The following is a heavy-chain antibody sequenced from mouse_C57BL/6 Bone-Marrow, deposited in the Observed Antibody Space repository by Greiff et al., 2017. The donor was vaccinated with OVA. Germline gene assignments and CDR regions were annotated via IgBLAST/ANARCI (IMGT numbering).Heavy chain of an antibody. J-gene: IGHJ4*01. CDR2: INPSSGYT. CDR3: AYDGYYDYAMYY. CDR1: GYTFTSYT. V-gene: IGHV1-4*01. Sequence: VQLQQSGAELARPGASVKMSCKASGYTFTSYTMHWVKQRPGQGLEWIGYINPSSGYTKYNQKFKDKATLTADKSSSTAYMHLSSLTSEDSAVYYCAYDGYYDYAMYYWGQGTSVTVSS. D-gene: IGHD2-3*01.